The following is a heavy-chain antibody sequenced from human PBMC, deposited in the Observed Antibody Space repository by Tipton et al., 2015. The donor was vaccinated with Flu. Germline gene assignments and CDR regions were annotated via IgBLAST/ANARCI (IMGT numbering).Heavy chain of an antibody. CDR1: GGSIRSSY. Sequence: LRLSCTVSGGSIRSSYWSWIRQPPGKGLEWIGHIYYSGTTKYNPSLKSRVTISVDTSKNQFSLKVNSVTAADTAMYYCARLSYYDVDLKNFYFDYWGQGALVTVSS. J-gene: IGHJ4*02. CDR3: ARLSYYDVDLKNFYFDY. CDR2: IYYSGTT. D-gene: IGHD3-10*02. V-gene: IGHV4-59*01.